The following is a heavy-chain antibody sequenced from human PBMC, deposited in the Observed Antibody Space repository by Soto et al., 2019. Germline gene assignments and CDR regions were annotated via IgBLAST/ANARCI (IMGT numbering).Heavy chain of an antibody. CDR2: INAGNGNT. V-gene: IGHV1-3*01. Sequence: ASVKVSCKASGYTFTSYAMHWVRQAPGQRLEWMGWINAGNGNTKYSQKFQGRVTITRDTSASTAYMELSSLRSEDTAVYYCASTGGRATVTNYFDYWGQGTLVTVSS. CDR3: ASTGGRATVTNYFDY. CDR1: GYTFTSYA. D-gene: IGHD4-17*01. J-gene: IGHJ4*02.